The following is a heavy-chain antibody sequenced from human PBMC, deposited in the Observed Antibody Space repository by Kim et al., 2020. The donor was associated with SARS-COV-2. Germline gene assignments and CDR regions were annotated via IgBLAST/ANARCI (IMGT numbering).Heavy chain of an antibody. D-gene: IGHD3-10*01. CDR1: GDSVSSSSYY. Sequence: SETLSLTCTVSGDSVSSSSYYWNWIRQSPGKGLEWIGNIYYSGSTTYNPTHKSRVTLSVDPSNSQFSLTLRSVTTADSAVYYCATHDEILSGYFGPWGQGHLVTVSS. CDR2: IYYSGST. V-gene: IGHV4-61*01. J-gene: IGHJ5*02. CDR3: ATHDEILSGYFGP.